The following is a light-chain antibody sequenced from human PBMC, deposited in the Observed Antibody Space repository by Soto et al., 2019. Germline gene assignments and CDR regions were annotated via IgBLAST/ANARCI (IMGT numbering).Light chain of an antibody. CDR3: QSYDSILTGSV. Sequence: QSVLTQPPSVSGAPGQRVTISCTGSSSNIGAGSDVHWYQQLPGTAPKLLIYSNTNRPSGVPDRFSRSKSGTSASLAITGLQAGDEADYYCQSYDSILTGSVFGGGTKLTVL. CDR1: SSNIGAGSD. J-gene: IGLJ3*02. CDR2: SNT. V-gene: IGLV1-40*01.